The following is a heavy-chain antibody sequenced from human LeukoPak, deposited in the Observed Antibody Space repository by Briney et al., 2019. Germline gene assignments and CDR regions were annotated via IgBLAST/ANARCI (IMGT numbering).Heavy chain of an antibody. CDR3: ASGYDSSGYYLFH. D-gene: IGHD3-22*01. CDR2: IFHSGSS. CDR1: GGSINNNDWWNW. J-gene: IGHJ4*02. Sequence: SETLSLTCAVSGGSINNNDWWNWWSWVRQPPGKGLEWIGEIFHSGSSNYNPSLKSRVTISVDKSKNQFSLKLSSVTAADTAVYYCASGYDSSGYYLFHWGQGTLVTVSS. V-gene: IGHV4-4*02.